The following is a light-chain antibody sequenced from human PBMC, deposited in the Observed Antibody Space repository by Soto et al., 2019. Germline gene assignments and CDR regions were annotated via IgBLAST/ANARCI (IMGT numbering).Light chain of an antibody. Sequence: DIQMTQSPSSLSASVGDRVTITCQASQDISNYLNWYQQKPGKAPKLLIYDASNLETGVPSRFSGSGSGTDFTFTISSLQPEDFATYYCQQSYSTPWTFGQGTKVDIK. J-gene: IGKJ1*01. CDR3: QQSYSTPWT. CDR2: DAS. CDR1: QDISNY. V-gene: IGKV1-33*01.